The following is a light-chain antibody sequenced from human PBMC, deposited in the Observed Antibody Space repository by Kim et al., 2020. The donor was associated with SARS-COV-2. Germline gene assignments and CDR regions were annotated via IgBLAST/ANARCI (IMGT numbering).Light chain of an antibody. CDR3: QHYSTLLSVT. CDR1: NY. J-gene: IGKJ4*01. Sequence: NYLNWYQQKLGKAPKLLVYDASNLEAGVPSRFSGSGSGTDFSLTISGLQPEDFARYYCQHYSTLLSVTFGGGTKVDIK. V-gene: IGKV1-33*01. CDR2: DAS.